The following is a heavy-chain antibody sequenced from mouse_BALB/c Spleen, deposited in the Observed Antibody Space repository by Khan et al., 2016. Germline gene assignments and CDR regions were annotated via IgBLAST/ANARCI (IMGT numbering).Heavy chain of an antibody. CDR1: GYTFTSYW. V-gene: IGHV1-87*01. CDR3: ASYYGGSYDYFDY. J-gene: IGHJ2*01. D-gene: IGHD1-1*01. Sequence: QVQLKQSGAELARPGASVKLSCKASGYTFTSYWMQWVKQRPGQGLEWIGAIYPGDGDTRYTQKFKGKATLTADKSSSTAYMQRSSLASEDSAVYYCASYYGGSYDYFDYWGQGTTLTVSA. CDR2: IYPGDGDT.